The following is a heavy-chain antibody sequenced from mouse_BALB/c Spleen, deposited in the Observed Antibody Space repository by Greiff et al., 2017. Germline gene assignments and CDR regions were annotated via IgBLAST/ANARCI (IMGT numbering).Heavy chain of an antibody. CDR3: ARSPTGFIDY. Sequence: EVKLQESGGGLVQPGGSRKLSCAASGFTFSSFGMHWVRQAPEKGLEWVAYISSGSSTIYYADTVKGRFTISRDNPKNTLFLQMTSLRSEDTAMYYCARSPTGFIDYWGQGTTLTVSS. CDR1: GFTFSSFG. CDR2: ISSGSSTI. J-gene: IGHJ2*01. D-gene: IGHD4-1*02. V-gene: IGHV5-17*02.